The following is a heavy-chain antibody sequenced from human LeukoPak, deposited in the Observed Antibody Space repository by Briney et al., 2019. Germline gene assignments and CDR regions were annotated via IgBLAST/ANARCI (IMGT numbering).Heavy chain of an antibody. J-gene: IGHJ4*02. CDR1: GGSISGYY. V-gene: IGHV4-59*01. CDR3: ARGPSSYYFDY. CDR2: IYYSGST. Sequence: SETLSLTCTVSGGSISGYYCSWIRQPPGRGLEWIGYIYYSGSTNYNPSLESRVTISVDTSKNQFSLKLSSATAADTAVYYCARGPSSYYFDYWGQGTLVTVSS.